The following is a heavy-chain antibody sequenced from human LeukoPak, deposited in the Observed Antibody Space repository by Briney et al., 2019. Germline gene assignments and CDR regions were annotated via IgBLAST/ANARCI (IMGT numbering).Heavy chain of an antibody. CDR2: INTNTGSP. V-gene: IGHV7-4-1*02. D-gene: IGHD4-23*01. CDR1: EYTFTSYV. Sequence: ASVKVSCKASEYTFTSYVMNWVRQAPGQGLEWMGWINTNTGSPTYAQGFTGRFVFSLDTSVSTAYLQIRSLKAEGTAVYYCAREVAPGGFDYWGQGTLVTVSS. J-gene: IGHJ4*02. CDR3: AREVAPGGFDY.